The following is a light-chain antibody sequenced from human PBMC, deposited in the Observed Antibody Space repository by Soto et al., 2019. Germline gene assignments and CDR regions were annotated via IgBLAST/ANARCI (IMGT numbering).Light chain of an antibody. V-gene: IGLV2-14*03. Sequence: QSALTQPASVSGSPGQSITISCTGTSSDVDDYNYVSWYQQHPGKAPKLIISDVSSRPSEISNRFSGSKSGNTASLTISGLQAEDEADYYCSSYPSTNAVVLFGGGTKLTVL. J-gene: IGLJ2*01. CDR2: DVS. CDR1: SSDVDDYNY. CDR3: SSYPSTNAVVL.